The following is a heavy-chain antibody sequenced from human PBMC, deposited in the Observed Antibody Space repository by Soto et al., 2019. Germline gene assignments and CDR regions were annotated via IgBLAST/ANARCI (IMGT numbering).Heavy chain of an antibody. J-gene: IGHJ4*02. CDR3: ARMEIQVYDFWSGATKYYFDY. CDR1: GYTFTGYY. CDR2: INPNSGGT. D-gene: IGHD3-3*01. V-gene: IGHV1-2*02. Sequence: ASVKVSCKASGYTFTGYYMHWVRQAPGQGLEWMGWINPNSGGTNYAQKFQGRVTMTTDTSTSTAYMELSSLRSDDTAVYYCARMEIQVYDFWSGATKYYFDYWGQGTLVTVSS.